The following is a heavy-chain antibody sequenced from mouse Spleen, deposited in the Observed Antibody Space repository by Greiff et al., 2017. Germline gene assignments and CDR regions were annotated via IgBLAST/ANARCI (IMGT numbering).Heavy chain of an antibody. CDR1: GFTFSDYY. CDR3: ARHHYYGSSSYFDV. J-gene: IGHJ1*01. Sequence: EVMLVESGGGLVQPGGSLKLSCATSGFTFSDYYMYWVRQTPEKRLEWVAYISNGGGSTYYPDTVKGRFTISRDNAKNTLYLQMSRLKSEDTAMYYCARHHYYGSSSYFDVWGAGTTVTVSS. CDR2: ISNGGGST. V-gene: IGHV5-12*02. D-gene: IGHD1-1*01.